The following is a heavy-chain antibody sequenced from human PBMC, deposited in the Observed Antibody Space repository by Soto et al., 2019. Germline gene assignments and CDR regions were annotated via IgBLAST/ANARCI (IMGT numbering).Heavy chain of an antibody. CDR1: GFTFSSYG. J-gene: IGHJ6*02. CDR3: AKEGRANYYYYYGMDV. Sequence: XGSLKLSCSASGFTFSSYGMHWVRQAPGKGLEWVAVISYDGSNKYYADSVKGRFTISRDNSKNTLYLQMNSLRAEDTAVYYCAKEGRANYYYYYGMDVWGQGTTVTVSS. V-gene: IGHV3-30*18. CDR2: ISYDGSNK.